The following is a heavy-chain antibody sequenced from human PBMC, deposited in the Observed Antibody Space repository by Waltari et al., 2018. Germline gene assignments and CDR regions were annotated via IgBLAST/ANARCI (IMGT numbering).Heavy chain of an antibody. CDR1: GASLSVSF. D-gene: IGHD6-19*01. CDR3: ARGPRDKWLGRYSGEYFHH. Sequence: QVRLQQWGATLLKPSETLSLTCAVYGASLSVSFCTWIRQSPGKGLELIGENSLKDVTYYNPALESSVSVHLDTSKNQFDLRLESVTAADTAIYYCARGPRDKWLGRYSGEYFHHWGPGTLVSVSA. J-gene: IGHJ1*01. CDR2: NSLKDVT. V-gene: IGHV4-34*02.